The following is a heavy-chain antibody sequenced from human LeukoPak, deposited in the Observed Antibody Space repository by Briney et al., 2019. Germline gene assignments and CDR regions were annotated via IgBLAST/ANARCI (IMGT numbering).Heavy chain of an antibody. Sequence: PGGSLRLSCAASGFIFSNYWMSWVRQAPGKGLEWVANIKQDGSEKYYVDSVKGRFTISRDNAKKSLYLQMHRLRAEDAALYYCARDGKEHQMQFTRGVFPRWGQGTLVTVSS. J-gene: IGHJ4*02. V-gene: IGHV3-7*01. CDR2: IKQDGSEK. CDR3: ARDGKEHQMQFTRGVFPR. D-gene: IGHD3-3*01. CDR1: GFIFSNYW.